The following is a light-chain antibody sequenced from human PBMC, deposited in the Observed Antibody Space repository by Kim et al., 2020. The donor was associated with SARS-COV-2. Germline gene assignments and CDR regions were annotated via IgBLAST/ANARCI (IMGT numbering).Light chain of an antibody. J-gene: IGKJ2*01. CDR2: AAS. CDR3: QQLSSHPYT. Sequence: SASIGNRVTKTCRASQDVSSFLAWYQQKSGKAPKLLIYAASTLQSGVPSRFSGSRSGTDFTLTMSSLQSEDFATYFCQQLSSHPYTFGQGTKLEIK. CDR1: QDVSSF. V-gene: IGKV1-9*01.